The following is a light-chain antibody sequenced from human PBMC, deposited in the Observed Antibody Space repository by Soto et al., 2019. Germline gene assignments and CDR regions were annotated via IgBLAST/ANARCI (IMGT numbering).Light chain of an antibody. CDR3: AAWDDSLNGHVV. V-gene: IGLV1-44*01. J-gene: IGLJ2*01. CDR2: SNN. CDR1: SSNIGSNT. Sequence: QPVLTQPPSASGTPGQRVTTSCSGSSSNIGSNTVNWYQQLPGTAPKLLIYSNNQRPSGVPDRFSGSKSGTSASLAISGLQSEDEADYYCAAWDDSLNGHVVFGGGTKVTVL.